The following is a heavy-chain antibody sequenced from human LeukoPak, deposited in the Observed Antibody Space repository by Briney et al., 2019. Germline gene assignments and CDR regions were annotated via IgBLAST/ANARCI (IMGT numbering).Heavy chain of an antibody. CDR1: GFTFGDYT. J-gene: IGHJ4*02. V-gene: IGHV3-43*01. D-gene: IGHD3-22*01. CDR3: AKEETPFYDSYKYMGFDY. CDR2: ISWNGVNI. Sequence: GGSLRLSCAASGFTFGDYTLHWVRQAPGKGLEWVSLISWNGVNIFYADSVKGRFILSRDNSKNSLYLQMNNLRTEDTALYYCAKEETPFYDSYKYMGFDYWGQGTLVTVPS.